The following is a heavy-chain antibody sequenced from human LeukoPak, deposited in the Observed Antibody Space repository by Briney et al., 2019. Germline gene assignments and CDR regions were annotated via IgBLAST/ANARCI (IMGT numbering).Heavy chain of an antibody. CDR1: GLIFSNYW. J-gene: IGHJ4*02. CDR2: INQDGSKE. Sequence: GGSLRLSCTASGLIFSNYWMTWVRQAPGKGLEWVAQINQDGSKEYYIDSVKARFSISRDNARNSLSLQMNSLRAEDTAVYYCVRDGGVSGYDLLDYWGQGMLVTVSS. D-gene: IGHD5-12*01. CDR3: VRDGGVSGYDLLDY. V-gene: IGHV3-7*01.